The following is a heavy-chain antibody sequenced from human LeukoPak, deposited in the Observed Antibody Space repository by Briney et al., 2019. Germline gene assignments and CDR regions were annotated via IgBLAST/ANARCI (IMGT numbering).Heavy chain of an antibody. CDR3: ARDPSYSHAN. J-gene: IGHJ4*02. D-gene: IGHD4-11*01. Sequence: PSETLSLTCTVSGGSISSSSYYWGWIRQPPGKGLEWIGSIYHSGSTYYNPSLKSRVTISVDTSKNQFSLELSSVTAADTAVYYCARDPSYSHANWGQGTLVTVSS. V-gene: IGHV4-39*07. CDR2: IYHSGST. CDR1: GGSISSSSYY.